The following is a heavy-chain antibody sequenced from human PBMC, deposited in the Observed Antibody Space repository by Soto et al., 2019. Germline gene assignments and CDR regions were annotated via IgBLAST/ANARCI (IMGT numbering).Heavy chain of an antibody. J-gene: IGHJ4*02. V-gene: IGHV4-34*01. CDR1: GGSFSGYY. D-gene: IGHD6-13*01. CDR2: INHSGST. Sequence: SETLSLTCAVYGGSFSGYYWSWIRQPPGKGLEWIGEINHSGSTNYNPSIKSRVTISVDTSKNQFSLKLSSVTAADTAVYYCARGDSLIGYSSSWYGDYWGQGTLVTVSS. CDR3: ARGDSLIGYSSSWYGDY.